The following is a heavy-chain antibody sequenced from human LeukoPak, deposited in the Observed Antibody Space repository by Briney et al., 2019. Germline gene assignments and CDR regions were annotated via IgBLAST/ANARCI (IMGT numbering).Heavy chain of an antibody. CDR1: GFTFDYFA. J-gene: IGHJ4*02. D-gene: IGHD3-22*01. CDR3: VKGGFTYYDD. Sequence: GGSVRLSCAASGFTFDYFAMTWVRQAPAKGLEWVSTINTGDITFYANSVKGRVTISRDNSKNALFLQMNSLRAEDTAIYYCVKGGFTYYDDWGQGTLVTVSS. CDR2: INTGDIT. V-gene: IGHV3-23*01.